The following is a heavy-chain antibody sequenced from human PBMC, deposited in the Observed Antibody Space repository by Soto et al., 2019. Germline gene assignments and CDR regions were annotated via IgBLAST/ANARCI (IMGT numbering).Heavy chain of an antibody. V-gene: IGHV4-31*03. D-gene: IGHD3-16*01. Sequence: QVQLQESGPGLVKPSQTLSLTCTVSGGSISSGGYCWSWIRQHPGKGLEWIGYTKYSGSTYYNPTLXSXLTISVDTSKNQFSLKLSSVTAADTAVYYCARDYGGAWYFDLWGRGTLVTVSS. CDR2: TKYSGST. J-gene: IGHJ2*01. CDR3: ARDYGGAWYFDL. CDR1: GGSISSGGYC.